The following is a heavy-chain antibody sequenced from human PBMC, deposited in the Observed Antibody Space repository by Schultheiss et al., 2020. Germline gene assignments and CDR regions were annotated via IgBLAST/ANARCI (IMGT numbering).Heavy chain of an antibody. D-gene: IGHD6-19*01. CDR3: ARVKNSSAWAFDY. CDR2: IYYSGST. V-gene: IGHV4-59*01. J-gene: IGHJ4*02. Sequence: SETLSLTCTVSGGSISSYYWSWIRQPPGKGLEWIGYIYYSGSTNYNPSLKSRVTISVDTSKNQFSLKLNSVTAADSAVYYCARVKNSSAWAFDYWGQGTLVTVSS. CDR1: GGSISSYY.